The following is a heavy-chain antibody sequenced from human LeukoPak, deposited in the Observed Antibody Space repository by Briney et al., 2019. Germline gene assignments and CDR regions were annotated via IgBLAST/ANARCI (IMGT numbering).Heavy chain of an antibody. CDR1: RVTFSGYY. Sequence: PGGSLRLSCAASRVTFSGYYMRWICPAPGKGLEWVSYITSSGSSLYYADSVKGRFTISRDNAKNSLYLQMNSPRAGDMAVYYCERLFSAARLYWGQGTLVTVSS. D-gene: IGHD6-13*01. CDR3: ERLFSAARLY. V-gene: IGHV3-11*01. CDR2: ITSSGSSL. J-gene: IGHJ4*02.